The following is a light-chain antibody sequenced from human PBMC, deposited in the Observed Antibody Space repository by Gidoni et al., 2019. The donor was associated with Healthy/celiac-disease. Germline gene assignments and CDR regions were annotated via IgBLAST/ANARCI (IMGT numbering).Light chain of an antibody. CDR1: QDISNY. CDR2: DAS. CDR3: QQYDNLPT. Sequence: DIQMTQSPSSLPASVGDRVTITCQASQDISNYLNWYQQKPGKATKLLIYDASNLETGVPSRFSGSGSGTDFTFTISSLQPEDIATYYCQQYDNLPTFGGGTKVEIK. V-gene: IGKV1-33*01. J-gene: IGKJ4*01.